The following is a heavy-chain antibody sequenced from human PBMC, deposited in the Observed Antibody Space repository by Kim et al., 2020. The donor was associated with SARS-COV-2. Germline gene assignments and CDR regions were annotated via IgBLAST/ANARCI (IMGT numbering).Heavy chain of an antibody. CDR2: P. CDR3: ARGGLWFSWGY. D-gene: IGHD3-10*01. Sequence: PTYAQGFTGRFVFSLDTSVSTAYLQISSLKAEDTAVYYCARGGLWFSWGYWGQGTLVTVSS. J-gene: IGHJ4*02. V-gene: IGHV7-4-1*02.